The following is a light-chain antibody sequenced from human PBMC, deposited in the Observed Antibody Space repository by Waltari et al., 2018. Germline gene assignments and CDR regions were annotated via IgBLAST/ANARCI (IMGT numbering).Light chain of an antibody. Sequence: QSVLTQPPSTSGTPGQRVTLSCSGSSSNIGRTIVNWYQQPPGTGPKLLIYTNNQRPAGVPDRFSGSKSGSSASLAISGLQSEDEADYYCATWDDSLNVWVFGGGTKLTVL. CDR1: SSNIGRTI. CDR2: TNN. V-gene: IGLV1-44*01. CDR3: ATWDDSLNVWV. J-gene: IGLJ3*02.